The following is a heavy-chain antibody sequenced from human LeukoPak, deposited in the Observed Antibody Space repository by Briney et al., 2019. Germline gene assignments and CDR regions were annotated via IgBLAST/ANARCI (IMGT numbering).Heavy chain of an antibody. V-gene: IGHV1-69*01. Sequence: GSSVNVSCKASGGTFSSYAISWVRQAPGHGHESMGGIIPIFGRAHYAQPVQGRVTITADESTSTAYMELSSLRSEDTAVYYCARGWMDYGWGSDSGDYWGQGTLVTVSS. D-gene: IGHD3-10*01. CDR3: ARGWMDYGWGSDSGDY. CDR1: GGTFSSYA. J-gene: IGHJ4*02. CDR2: IIPIFGRA.